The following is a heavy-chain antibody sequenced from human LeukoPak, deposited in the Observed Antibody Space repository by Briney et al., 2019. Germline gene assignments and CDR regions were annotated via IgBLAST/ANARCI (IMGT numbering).Heavy chain of an antibody. CDR2: INSDGSST. J-gene: IGHJ2*01. CDR1: GFTVSTYW. V-gene: IGHV3-74*01. D-gene: IGHD6-19*01. Sequence: GGSLRLSCAASGFTVSTYWMHWVRQAPGKGLVWVARINSDGSSTNYADSVKGRFTISRDNAKNTLYLQMNSLRAEDTAVYYCARWQWLVSHWYFDLWGRGALVTVSS. CDR3: ARWQWLVSHWYFDL.